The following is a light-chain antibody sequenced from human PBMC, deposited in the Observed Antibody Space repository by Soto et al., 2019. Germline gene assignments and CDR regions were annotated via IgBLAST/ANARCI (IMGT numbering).Light chain of an antibody. V-gene: IGKV4-1*01. CDR2: WAS. CDR3: QQYNSTPRT. J-gene: IGKJ1*01. CDR1: QSVLYSSNNRNY. Sequence: DIVMTQFPDSLAVSLGERATINCKSSQSVLYSSNNRNYLAWYQHKPGQPPKLLIYWASTRESGVPDRFSGSGSGTDLTLTISSLQAEDVAVYYCQQYNSTPRTFGQGTKVEIK.